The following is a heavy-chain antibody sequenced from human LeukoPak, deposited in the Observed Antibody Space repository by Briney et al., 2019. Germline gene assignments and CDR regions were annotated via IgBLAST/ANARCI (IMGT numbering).Heavy chain of an antibody. CDR3: ARRRWLHNWFDP. CDR2: IYYSGST. Sequence: PSETLSLTCAVYGGSFSSYYWGWIRQPPGKGLEWIGSIYYSGSTYYNPSLKSRVTISVDTSKNQFSLKLSSVTAADTAVYYCARRRWLHNWFDPWGQGTLVTVSS. CDR1: GGSFSSYY. V-gene: IGHV4-39*01. D-gene: IGHD5-24*01. J-gene: IGHJ5*02.